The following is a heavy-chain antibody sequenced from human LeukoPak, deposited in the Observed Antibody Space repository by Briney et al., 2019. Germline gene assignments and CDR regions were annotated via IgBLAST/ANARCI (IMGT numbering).Heavy chain of an antibody. CDR1: GGSISRYY. CDR2: IYTSGST. CDR3: ARGGSSSAYYYYYMDV. Sequence: SETLSLTCTVSGGSISRYYWSWIRQPAGKGLEWIGRIYTSGSTNYNPSLKSRVTVSVDTSKNQFSLKLSSVTAADTAVYYCARGGSSSAYYYYYMDVWGKGTTVTVSS. D-gene: IGHD6-6*01. J-gene: IGHJ6*03. V-gene: IGHV4-4*07.